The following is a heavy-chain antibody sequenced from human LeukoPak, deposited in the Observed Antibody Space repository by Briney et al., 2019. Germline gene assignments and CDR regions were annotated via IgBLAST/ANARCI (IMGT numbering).Heavy chain of an antibody. Sequence: SQTLSLTCAISGDSVSSNSAAWNWIRQSPSRGLEWLGRTYYRSKWYNDYAVSVKSRITINPDTSKNQFSLQLSSVTAADTAVYYCARGRTILWFGKGTNWFDPWGQGTLVTVSS. V-gene: IGHV6-1*01. CDR2: TYYRSKWYN. D-gene: IGHD3-10*01. J-gene: IGHJ5*02. CDR1: GDSVSSNSAA. CDR3: ARGRTILWFGKGTNWFDP.